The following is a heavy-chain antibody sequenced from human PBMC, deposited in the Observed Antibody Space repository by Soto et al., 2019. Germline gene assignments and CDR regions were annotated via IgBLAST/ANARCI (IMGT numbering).Heavy chain of an antibody. V-gene: IGHV4-39*01. Sequence: SETLSLTCTVSGGSISSSSYYWGWIRQPPGKGLEWIGSIYYSGSTYYNPSLKSRVTISVDTSKNQFSLKLSSVTAADTAVYYCARQATYITMVRGVIRGDDYWGQGTLVTV. J-gene: IGHJ4*02. CDR2: IYYSGST. D-gene: IGHD3-10*01. CDR3: ARQATYITMVRGVIRGDDY. CDR1: GGSISSSSYY.